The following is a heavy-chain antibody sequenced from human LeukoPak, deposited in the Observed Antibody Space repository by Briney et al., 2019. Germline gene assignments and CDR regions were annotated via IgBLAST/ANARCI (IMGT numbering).Heavy chain of an antibody. V-gene: IGHV4-59*01. J-gene: IGHJ6*02. D-gene: IGHD3-10*01. CDR1: GGSISSYY. CDR2: IYYSGST. CDR3: ARDVISDSGTYWGVSYYYRMDV. Sequence: SETLSLTCTVSGGSISSYYWSWIRRPPGKGLEWIGYIYYSGSTNYNPSLKSRVTISVDTSKNQFSLRLSSVTAADTAVYYCARDVISDSGTYWGVSYYYRMDVWGQGTTVTVSS.